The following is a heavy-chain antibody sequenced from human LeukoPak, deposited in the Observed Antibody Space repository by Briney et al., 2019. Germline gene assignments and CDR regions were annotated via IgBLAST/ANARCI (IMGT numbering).Heavy chain of an antibody. J-gene: IGHJ3*02. CDR1: GGSFSGYY. V-gene: IGHV4-34*01. CDR2: INHSGST. CDR3: ARRRRIVGATPGAFDI. Sequence: SETLSLTCAVYGGSFSGYYWSWIRQPPGKGLEWIGEINHSGSTNYNPSLKSRVTISVDTSKNQFSLKLSSVTAADTAVYYCARRRRIVGATPGAFDIWGQGTMVTVSS. D-gene: IGHD1-26*01.